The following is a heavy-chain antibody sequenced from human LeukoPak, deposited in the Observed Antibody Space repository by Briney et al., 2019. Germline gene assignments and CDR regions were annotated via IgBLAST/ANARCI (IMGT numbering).Heavy chain of an antibody. V-gene: IGHV4-59*12. CDR1: GASISTYY. D-gene: IGHD6-6*01. CDR2: IYHSGST. CDR3: ARVRRPRAFDI. Sequence: PSETLSLTCTVSGASISTYYWSWIRQPPGKGLEWIGYIYHSGSTYYNPSLKSRVTISVDRSKNQFSLKLSSVTAADTAVYYCARVRRPRAFDIWGQGTMVTVSS. J-gene: IGHJ3*02.